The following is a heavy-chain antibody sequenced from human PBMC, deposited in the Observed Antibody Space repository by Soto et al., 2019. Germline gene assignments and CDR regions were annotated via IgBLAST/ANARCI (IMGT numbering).Heavy chain of an antibody. CDR3: ASDLSWTRAFDI. CDR2: ISAYNGDT. D-gene: IGHD5-12*01. CDR1: GYTFTSYG. Sequence: ASVKVSCKASGYTFTSYGITWVRQAPGQGLEWMGWISAYNGDTNYAQKFQGRITMTTDTSTTTAYMELRSLRSDDTAVYYCASDLSWTRAFDIWGQGTMVTVSS. V-gene: IGHV1-18*01. J-gene: IGHJ3*02.